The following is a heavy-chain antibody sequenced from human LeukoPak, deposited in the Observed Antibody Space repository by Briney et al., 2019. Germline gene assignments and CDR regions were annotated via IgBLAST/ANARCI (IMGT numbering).Heavy chain of an antibody. CDR2: ITGTGGGT. J-gene: IGHJ3*02. CDR3: AKRTSTTGTTAAFDI. V-gene: IGHV3-23*01. D-gene: IGHD1-1*01. Sequence: GGSLRLSCAASGYTFDNYALSWVRQAPEQGLQWLSTITGTGGGTYYADSVKGRFTISRDNSKDTLYLQLNSLRVEDTAIYYCAKRTSTTGTTAAFDIWGQGTMVTVSS. CDR1: GYTFDNYA.